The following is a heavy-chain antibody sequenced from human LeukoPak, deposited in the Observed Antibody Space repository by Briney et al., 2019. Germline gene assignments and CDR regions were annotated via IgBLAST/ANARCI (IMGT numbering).Heavy chain of an antibody. J-gene: IGHJ4*02. CDR3: PKDPYGDYGDAYYFDY. D-gene: IGHD4-17*01. V-gene: IGHV3-9*01. CDR2: ISWNSGSI. Sequence: GGSLRLSCAASGFTFDDYAMHWVRQAPGKGLEWVSGISWNSGSIGYADSVKGRFTISRDNAKNSLYLQMNSLRAEDTALYYCPKDPYGDYGDAYYFDYWGQGTLVTVSS. CDR1: GFTFDDYA.